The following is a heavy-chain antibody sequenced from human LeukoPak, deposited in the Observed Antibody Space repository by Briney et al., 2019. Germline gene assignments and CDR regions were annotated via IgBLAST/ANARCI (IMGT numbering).Heavy chain of an antibody. J-gene: IGHJ4*02. D-gene: IGHD5-24*01. Sequence: SGGSLRLSCTISGFVFSNYEIIWVRQAPGKGLEWIAPISRTGMTTFYADSVRGPFTISRDNTENSLYLEMINLRAEDTALYYCAREDGYNPGDYWGQGTLVTVSA. CDR1: GFVFSNYE. CDR2: ISRTGMTT. CDR3: AREDGYNPGDY. V-gene: IGHV3-48*03.